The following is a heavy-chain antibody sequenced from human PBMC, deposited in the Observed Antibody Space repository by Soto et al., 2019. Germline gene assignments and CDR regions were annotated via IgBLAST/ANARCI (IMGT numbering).Heavy chain of an antibody. J-gene: IGHJ4*02. D-gene: IGHD3-9*01. V-gene: IGHV3-23*01. Sequence: GGSLRLSCAASGFTFSNYVMNWVRQAPGKGLEWVSGISASSGSTLYATTYAASVKGRFTVSRDDSKKTAYLQMNSLEREDTAVYYCSRDDSDWFFNWGRGTLVTVSS. CDR3: SRDDSDWFFN. CDR1: GFTFSNYV. CDR2: ISASSGST.